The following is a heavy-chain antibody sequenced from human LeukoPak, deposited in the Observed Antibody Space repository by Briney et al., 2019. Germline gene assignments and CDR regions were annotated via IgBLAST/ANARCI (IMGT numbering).Heavy chain of an antibody. CDR3: ARATYYYDSSGYYPMYCFDY. CDR2: INPNSGGT. J-gene: IGHJ4*02. V-gene: IGHV1-2*02. CDR1: GYTFTGYY. D-gene: IGHD3-22*01. Sequence: GASVKVSCKASGYTFTGYYMHWVRQAPGQGLEGMGWINPNSGGTNYAQKFQGRVTMTRDTSISTAYMELSRLRSDHTAVYYCARATYYYDSSGYYPMYCFDYWGQGTLVTVSS.